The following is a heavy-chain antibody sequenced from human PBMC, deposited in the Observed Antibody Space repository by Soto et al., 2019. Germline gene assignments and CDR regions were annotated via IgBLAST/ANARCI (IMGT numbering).Heavy chain of an antibody. V-gene: IGHV4-31*03. J-gene: IGHJ4*02. CDR2: IYYSGST. Sequence: SETLSLTCTVSGGSISSGGYYWSWIRQHPGKGLEWIGYIYYSGSTYYNPSLKSRVTISVDTSKNQFSLKLSSVTAADTAVYYCARDTYSYGYDYWGQGTLVTVSS. D-gene: IGHD5-18*01. CDR1: GGSISSGGYY. CDR3: ARDTYSYGYDY.